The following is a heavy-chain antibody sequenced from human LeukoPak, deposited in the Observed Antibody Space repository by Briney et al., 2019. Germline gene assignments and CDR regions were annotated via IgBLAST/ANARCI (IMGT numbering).Heavy chain of an antibody. CDR2: ISSSSSRI. J-gene: IGHJ3*02. D-gene: IGHD2-2*01. Sequence: GGSLRLSCAASGFTFSSYSMNWVRQAPGKGLECVSYISSSSSRIYYADSVKGRFTISRDNAKNSLYLQMNSLRAEDTAVYYCARDLTYCSSTSCSPGDAFDIWGQGTMVTVSS. CDR3: ARDLTYCSSTSCSPGDAFDI. V-gene: IGHV3-48*01. CDR1: GFTFSSYS.